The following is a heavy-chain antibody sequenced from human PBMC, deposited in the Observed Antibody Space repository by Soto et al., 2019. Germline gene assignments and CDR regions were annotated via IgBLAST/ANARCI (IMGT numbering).Heavy chain of an antibody. CDR1: GDTFSGYP. D-gene: IGHD3-10*01. CDR3: ARDGGFGDLKY. J-gene: IGHJ4*02. Sequence: QVQLVQSGAELKKPGSSVKVSCKASGDTFSGYPINWVRQAPGEGLEWMGRIIPVFGTTTDAQSFDGRVTFTADESTNTAYMDLRGLLSEDTAVYYCARDGGFGDLKYRGPGTLVSVSS. V-gene: IGHV1-69*18. CDR2: IIPVFGTT.